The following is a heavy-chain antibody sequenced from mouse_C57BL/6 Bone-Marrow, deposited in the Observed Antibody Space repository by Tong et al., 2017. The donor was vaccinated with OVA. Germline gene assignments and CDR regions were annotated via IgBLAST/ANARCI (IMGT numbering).Heavy chain of an antibody. CDR2: IWGDGST. Sequence: VQLQESGPGLVAPSQSLSITCTVSGFSLTSYGVDWVRQPPGKGLEWLGVIWGDGSTNYHSALISRLSISKDNSKSQVFFKMNSLQADDTAIYYCASPYDYDDYWGQGTTLTVSS. CDR3: ASPYDYDDY. J-gene: IGHJ2*01. V-gene: IGHV2-3*01. D-gene: IGHD2-4*01. CDR1: GFSLTSYG.